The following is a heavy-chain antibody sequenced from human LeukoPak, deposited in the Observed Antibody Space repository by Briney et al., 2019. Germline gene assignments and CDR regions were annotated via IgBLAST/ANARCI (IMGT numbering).Heavy chain of an antibody. D-gene: IGHD2-15*01. CDR2: ISYDGSNK. CDR3: ARDRSYCSGGSCSTPEYYYGMDV. CDR1: GFTFSSYA. Sequence: GGSLRLSCAASGFTFSSYAMHWVRQAPGKGLEWVAVISYDGSNKYYADSVKGRFTISRDNSKNTLYLQMNSLRAEDTAVYYCARDRSYCSGGSCSTPEYYYGMDVWGQGTTVTVSS. V-gene: IGHV3-30*04. J-gene: IGHJ6*02.